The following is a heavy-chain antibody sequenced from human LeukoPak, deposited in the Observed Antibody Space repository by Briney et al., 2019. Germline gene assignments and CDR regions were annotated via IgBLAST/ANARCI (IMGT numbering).Heavy chain of an antibody. J-gene: IGHJ4*02. Sequence: PGGSLRLSCAVSGFTFSSYWMNWVRQAPGKGLEWVSAISGSGGSTYYADSVKGRFTISRDNSKNTLYLQMNSLRAEDTAVYYCAKSGLWFGEFDYWGQGTLVTVSS. D-gene: IGHD3-10*01. CDR2: ISGSGGST. V-gene: IGHV3-23*01. CDR3: AKSGLWFGEFDY. CDR1: GFTFSSYW.